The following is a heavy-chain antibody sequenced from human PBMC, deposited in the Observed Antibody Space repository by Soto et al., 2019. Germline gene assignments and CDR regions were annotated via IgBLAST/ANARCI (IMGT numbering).Heavy chain of an antibody. J-gene: IGHJ6*02. CDR1: GGSISSGGYY. Sequence: LSLTCTVSGGSISSGGYYWSWIRQHPGKGLEWIGYIYYSGSTYYNPSLKSRVTISVDTSKNQFSLKLSSVTAADTAVYYCARASIAARAGGFYYYGMDVWGQGTTVTVSS. V-gene: IGHV4-31*03. CDR2: IYYSGST. CDR3: ARASIAARAGGFYYYGMDV. D-gene: IGHD6-6*01.